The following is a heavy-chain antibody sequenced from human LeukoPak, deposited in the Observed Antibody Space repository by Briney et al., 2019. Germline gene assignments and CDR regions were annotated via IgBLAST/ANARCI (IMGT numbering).Heavy chain of an antibody. V-gene: IGHV4-31*03. Sequence: PSETLSLTCTVSGGSISSGGYYWSWIRQHPGKGLEWIGYIYYSGSTYYNPSLKSRVTISVDTSKNQFSLKLSSVTAADTAVYYCARGTDFWNVIVENWFDPWGQGTLVTVSS. CDR3: ARGTDFWNVIVENWFDP. CDR2: IYYSGST. D-gene: IGHD3-3*01. J-gene: IGHJ5*02. CDR1: GGSISSGGYY.